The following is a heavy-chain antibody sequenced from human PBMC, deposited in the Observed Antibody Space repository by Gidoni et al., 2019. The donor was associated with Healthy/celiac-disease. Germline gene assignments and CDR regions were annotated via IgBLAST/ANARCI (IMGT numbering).Heavy chain of an antibody. CDR1: GFTFSSYA. V-gene: IGHV3-23*01. CDR2: ISGSGGST. Sequence: EVQLLESGGGLVQPGGSLRLSCAASGFTFSSYARSWVRQAPGKGLEWVSAISGSGGSTYYADSVKGRFTISRDNSKNTLYLQMNSLRAEDTAVYYCAKGAYYDILTGPAGAFDIWGQGTMVTVSS. J-gene: IGHJ3*02. CDR3: AKGAYYDILTGPAGAFDI. D-gene: IGHD3-9*01.